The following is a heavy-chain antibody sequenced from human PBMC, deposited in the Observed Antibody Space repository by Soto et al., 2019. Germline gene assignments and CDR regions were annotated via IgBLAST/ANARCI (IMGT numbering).Heavy chain of an antibody. CDR2: FDPEDGET. Sequence: GASVKVSCKVSGYTLTELSMHWVRQAPGKGLEWMGGFDPEDGETIYAQKFQGRVTMTEDTSTDTAYMELSSLRSEDTAVYYCATLRGPPEGIAVAGYFDYWGQGTLVTVSS. J-gene: IGHJ4*02. CDR3: ATLRGPPEGIAVAGYFDY. D-gene: IGHD6-19*01. CDR1: GYTLTELS. V-gene: IGHV1-24*01.